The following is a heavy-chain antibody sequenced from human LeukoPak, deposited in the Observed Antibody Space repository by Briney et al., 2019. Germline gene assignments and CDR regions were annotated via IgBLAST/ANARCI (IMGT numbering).Heavy chain of an antibody. V-gene: IGHV1-2*06. CDR3: AREGDSSGFDY. D-gene: IGHD3-22*01. J-gene: IGHJ4*02. CDR2: INPNSGGT. CDR1: GGTFSSYA. Sequence: EASVKVSXKASGGTFSSYAISWVRQAPGQGLEWMGRINPNSGGTNYAQKFQGRVTMTRDTSISTAYMELSRLRSDDTAVYYCAREGDSSGFDYWGQGTLVTVSS.